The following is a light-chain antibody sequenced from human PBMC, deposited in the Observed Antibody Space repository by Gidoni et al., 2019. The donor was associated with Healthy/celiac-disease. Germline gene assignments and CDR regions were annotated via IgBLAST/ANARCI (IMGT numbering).Light chain of an antibody. Sequence: QSALTQPRSVSGSPGQSVTISCTGTSSDVGGYNYVSWYQQHPGKAHKLMIYDVSKRPSGVPDRFSGSKSGNTASLTISGLQAEDEADYYCFSYAGSYTPYVFGTGTKVTVL. CDR2: DVS. CDR3: FSYAGSYTPYV. J-gene: IGLJ1*01. CDR1: SSDVGGYNY. V-gene: IGLV2-11*01.